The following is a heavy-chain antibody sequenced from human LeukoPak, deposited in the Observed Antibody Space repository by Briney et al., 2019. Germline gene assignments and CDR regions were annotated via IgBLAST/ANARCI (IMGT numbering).Heavy chain of an antibody. D-gene: IGHD6-13*01. J-gene: IGHJ4*02. CDR2: TYHRGSP. V-gene: IGHV4-30-4*01. Sequence: PSETLSLTCTVSGGAISSGDYFWSWIRQPPGKAMEWIAYTYHRGSPFYKSSLKSRVTTSVDTSKNQFSLKLSSVTAADTAVYYCARVDKQQLTNDYWGQGTLVTVSS. CDR3: ARVDKQQLTNDY. CDR1: GGAISSGDYF.